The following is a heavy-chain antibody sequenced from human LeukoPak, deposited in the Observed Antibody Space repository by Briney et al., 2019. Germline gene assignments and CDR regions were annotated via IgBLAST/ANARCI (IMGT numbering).Heavy chain of an antibody. CDR2: IILIFGTA. CDR1: GGTFSSYA. D-gene: IGHD4-17*01. J-gene: IGHJ4*02. V-gene: IGHV1-69*06. CDR3: ARGYQTVTTFYYFDY. Sequence: SVKVSCKASGGTFSSYAISWVRQAPGQGLEWMGGIILIFGTANYAQKFQGRVTITADKSTSTAYMELSSLRSEDTAVYYCARGYQTVTTFYYFDYWGQGTLVTVSS.